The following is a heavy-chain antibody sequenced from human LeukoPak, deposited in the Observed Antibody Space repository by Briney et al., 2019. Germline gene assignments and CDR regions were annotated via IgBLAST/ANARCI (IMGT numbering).Heavy chain of an antibody. V-gene: IGHV3-30*03. Sequence: PGGSLRLSCAASGFTFSSYGMHWVRQAPGKGLEWVAVISYDGSNKYYADSVKGRFTISRDNSKNTLYLQMNSLRAEDTAVYYCARGAWNDYVWGEPYFDYWGQGTLVTVSS. CDR2: ISYDGSNK. CDR1: GFTFSSYG. J-gene: IGHJ4*02. CDR3: ARGAWNDYVWGEPYFDY. D-gene: IGHD3-16*01.